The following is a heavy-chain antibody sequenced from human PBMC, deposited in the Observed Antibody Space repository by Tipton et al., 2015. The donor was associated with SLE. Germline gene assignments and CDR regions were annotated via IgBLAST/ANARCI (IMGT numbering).Heavy chain of an antibody. D-gene: IGHD2-15*01. CDR2: IRSRAYDGTT. Sequence: QLVQSGGGLVQPGRSLRLSCRASGFTFGDYAMNWVRQAPGKGLEWVGFIRSRAYDGTTKHAASVKGRFTISRDDSKSIAYLQMNSLKTEDTAVYYCTRFRCSGGSCWDAFDMWGQGTMVTVSS. CDR1: GFTFGDYA. V-gene: IGHV3-49*04. CDR3: TRFRCSGGSCWDAFDM. J-gene: IGHJ3*02.